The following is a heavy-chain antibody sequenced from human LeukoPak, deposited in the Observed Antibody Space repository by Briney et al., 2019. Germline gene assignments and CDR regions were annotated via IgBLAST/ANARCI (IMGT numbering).Heavy chain of an antibody. CDR2: ISRDGSNT. Sequence: GGSLRLSCAASGFTFSSYAMHWVRQAPGKGLEWLAIISRDGSNTYYADSVKGRITISRDNSKNTLYLQMNSLRAEDTALYYCAKALTLMGSYPDPYFDYWGQGTLVTVSS. J-gene: IGHJ4*02. V-gene: IGHV3-30-3*02. CDR1: GFTFSSYA. CDR3: AKALTLMGSYPDPYFDY. D-gene: IGHD3-10*01.